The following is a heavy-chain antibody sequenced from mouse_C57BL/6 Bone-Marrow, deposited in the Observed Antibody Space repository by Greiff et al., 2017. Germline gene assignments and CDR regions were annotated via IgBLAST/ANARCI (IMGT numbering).Heavy chain of an antibody. V-gene: IGHV1-69*01. CDR3: AREGAITTVVDWYFDV. D-gene: IGHD1-1*01. J-gene: IGHJ1*03. Sequence: QVQLKQPGAELVMPGASVKLSCKASGYTFTSYWMHWVKQRPGQGLEWIGEIDPSDSYTNYNQKFKGKSTLTVDKSSSTAYMQISSLTSEDSAVYYCAREGAITTVVDWYFDVWGTGTTVTVSS. CDR1: GYTFTSYW. CDR2: IDPSDSYT.